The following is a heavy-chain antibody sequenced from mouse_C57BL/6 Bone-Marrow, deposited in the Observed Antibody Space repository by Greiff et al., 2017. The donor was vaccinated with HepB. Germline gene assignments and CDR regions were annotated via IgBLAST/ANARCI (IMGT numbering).Heavy chain of an antibody. CDR3: ARGGPTIVTTWYFDV. CDR1: GFTFSSYA. CDR2: ISDGGSYT. Sequence: EVMLVESGGGLVKPGGSLKLSCAASGFTFSSYAISWVRQTPEKRLEWVATISDGGSYTYYPDNVKGRFTISRDNAKNNLYLQMSHLKSEDTAMYYCARGGPTIVTTWYFDVWGTGTTVTVSS. D-gene: IGHD2-5*01. J-gene: IGHJ1*03. V-gene: IGHV5-4*03.